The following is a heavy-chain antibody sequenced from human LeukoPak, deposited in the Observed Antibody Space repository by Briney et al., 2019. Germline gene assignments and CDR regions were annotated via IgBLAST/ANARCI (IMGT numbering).Heavy chain of an antibody. CDR1: GGSFSGYY. J-gene: IGHJ4*02. V-gene: IGHV4-34*01. Sequence: SETLSLTCAVYGGSFSGYYWGWIRQPPGKGLEWIGNIYHSGSTYYNPSLKSRLTISVDTSKNQFSLKLSSVTAADTAVYYCARGPHIAPESSGYYYYSDTPFDYWGQGTLVTVSS. D-gene: IGHD3-22*01. CDR3: ARGPHIAPESSGYYYYSDTPFDY. CDR2: IYHSGST.